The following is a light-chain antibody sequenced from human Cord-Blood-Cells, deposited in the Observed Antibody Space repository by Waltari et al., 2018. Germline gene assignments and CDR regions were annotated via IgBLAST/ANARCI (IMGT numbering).Light chain of an antibody. Sequence: DIVMTQSPDSLAVSLGERATINCKSSQSVLYSSNNKNYLAWYQQKTGQPPKLLIYWASTRESGVPDRFSGSGSWTDFTLTISSLQAEDVAVYYCQQYYSTPTFGQGTKVEIK. CDR2: WAS. CDR3: QQYYSTPT. CDR1: QSVLYSSNNKNY. J-gene: IGKJ1*01. V-gene: IGKV4-1*01.